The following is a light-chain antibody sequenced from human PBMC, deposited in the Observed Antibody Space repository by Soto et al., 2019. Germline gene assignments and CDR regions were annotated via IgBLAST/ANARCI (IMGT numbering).Light chain of an antibody. J-gene: IGKJ1*01. CDR2: KAS. CDR1: HSISSW. CDR3: QHYNSYPWT. Sequence: DIQMTQSPSTLSASVGDRVTITCRASHSISSWLAWYQQKPGKAPILLIYKASNLESGVPSRFSGSGSGTEFTLTISSLQPDDFAAYYCQHYNSYPWTFGQGTKVEIK. V-gene: IGKV1-5*03.